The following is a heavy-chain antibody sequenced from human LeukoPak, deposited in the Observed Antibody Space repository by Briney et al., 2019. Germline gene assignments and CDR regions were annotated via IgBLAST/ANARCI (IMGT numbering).Heavy chain of an antibody. CDR3: ARDDCTNGVCYESGLADY. CDR2: IWYDGSNK. D-gene: IGHD2-8*01. V-gene: IGHV3-33*01. CDR1: GFTFSSYG. Sequence: GGSLRLSCAASGFTFSSYGMHWVRQAPGKGQEWVAVIWYDGSNKYYADSVKGRFTISRDNSKNTLYLQMNSLRAEDTAVYYCARDDCTNGVCYESGLADYWGQETLVTVSS. J-gene: IGHJ4*02.